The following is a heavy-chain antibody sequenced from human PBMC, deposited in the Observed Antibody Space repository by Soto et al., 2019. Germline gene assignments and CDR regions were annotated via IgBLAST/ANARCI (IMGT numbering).Heavy chain of an antibody. J-gene: IGHJ4*02. CDR2: IFSSDEK. D-gene: IGHD2-2*01. CDR3: ARSESSRSFFRFDY. V-gene: IGHV2-26*01. Sequence: QVTLKESGPVLVKSTETLTLTCTVSCFSLSESRMGVSWIRQPPGKALEWLAHIFSSDEKSYESSLKSRVAISKDTSKSQVFLTLTNRAPVDTATYFCARSESSRSFFRFDYWGRGSLVTVSS. CDR1: CFSLSESRMG.